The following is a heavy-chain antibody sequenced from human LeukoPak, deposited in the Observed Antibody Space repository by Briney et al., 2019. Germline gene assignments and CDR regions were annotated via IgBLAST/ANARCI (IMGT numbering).Heavy chain of an antibody. J-gene: IGHJ4*02. CDR3: AKESAYCGSDCRSLSDY. D-gene: IGHD2-21*02. CDR1: GFTFSDYP. V-gene: IGHV3-48*01. CDR2: INNGGSLI. Sequence: GGSLRLSCVASGFTFSDYPMNWVRQTPGKGLEWVSYINNGGSLILYSDSVKGRFSISRDDARKSLYLQMNSLRAEDTALYYCAKESAYCGSDCRSLSDYWGQGTLVTVSS.